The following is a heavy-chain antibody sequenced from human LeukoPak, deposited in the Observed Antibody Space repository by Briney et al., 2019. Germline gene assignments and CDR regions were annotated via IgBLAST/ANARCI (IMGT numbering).Heavy chain of an antibody. D-gene: IGHD5-24*01. CDR2: ASGSGRVT. V-gene: IGHV3-23*01. CDR1: GFTFNNYA. J-gene: IGHJ4*02. CDR3: ARGDIEMATIPFDY. Sequence: GGSLRLSCVASGFTFNNYAMSWVRQPPGKGLEWVSAASGSGRVTDYADSVKGRFTISRDNAKNSLYLQMNSLRAEDTAVYYCARGDIEMATIPFDYWGQGTLVTVSS.